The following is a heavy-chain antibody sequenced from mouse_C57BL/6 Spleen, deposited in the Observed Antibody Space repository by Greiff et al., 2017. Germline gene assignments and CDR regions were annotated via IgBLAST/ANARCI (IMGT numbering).Heavy chain of an antibody. J-gene: IGHJ3*01. D-gene: IGHD3-2*02. CDR2: IYPGGGYT. CDR1: GYTFTNYW. CDR3: ARGNSSGYRTWFAY. Sequence: VQLQQSGAELVRPGTSVKMSCKASGYTFTNYWIGWAKQRPGHGLEWIGDIYPGGGYTNYNEKFKGKATLTADKSSSTAYMQFSSLTSEDSAIYYCARGNSSGYRTWFAYWGQGTLVTVSA. V-gene: IGHV1-63*01.